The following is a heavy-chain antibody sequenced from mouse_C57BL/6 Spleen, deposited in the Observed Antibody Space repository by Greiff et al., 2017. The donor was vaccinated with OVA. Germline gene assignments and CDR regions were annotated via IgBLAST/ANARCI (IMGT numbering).Heavy chain of an antibody. D-gene: IGHD3-3*01. Sequence: EVKLQESGAEFVRPGASVKLSCTASGFNIKDDYMHWVKQRPEQGLEWIGWIDPENGDTEYASKFQGKATITADTSSNTAYLQLSSLTSEDTAVYYCTTGTRYFDYWGQGTTLTVSS. J-gene: IGHJ2*01. CDR2: IDPENGDT. CDR1: GFNIKDDY. V-gene: IGHV14-4*01. CDR3: TTGTRYFDY.